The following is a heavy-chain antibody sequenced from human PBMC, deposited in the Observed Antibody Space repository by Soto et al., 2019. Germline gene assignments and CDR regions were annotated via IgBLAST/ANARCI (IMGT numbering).Heavy chain of an antibody. CDR1: GGSISSGGYY. V-gene: IGHV4-31*03. CDR3: ARGRVDYYYSSGRPGFAP. J-gene: IGHJ5*02. Sequence: QVQLQESGPGLVKPSQTLSLTCTVSGGSISSGGYYWSWIRQHPGKGLEWSGYIYYSGSPYYNPSRKRRVTISVDTAMNQLSRKLSSVTAADTAVYYWARGRVDYYYSSGRPGFAPWGQGTLVTVSS. CDR2: IYYSGSP. D-gene: IGHD3-22*01.